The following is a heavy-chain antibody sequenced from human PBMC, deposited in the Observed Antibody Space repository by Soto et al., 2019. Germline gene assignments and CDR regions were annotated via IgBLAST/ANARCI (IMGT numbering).Heavy chain of an antibody. Sequence: SVKVSCKASGGTLSNYAISWLRQAPGQRLEWVGDIIPIFGTANYAQKFQGRVTITADESTSTAYMELSSLRSEDTALYYCARDAPTYYYDSSGRRADAFDIWGQGTMVTVSS. CDR2: IIPIFGTA. CDR1: GGTLSNYA. CDR3: ARDAPTYYYDSSGRRADAFDI. V-gene: IGHV1-69*13. D-gene: IGHD3-22*01. J-gene: IGHJ3*02.